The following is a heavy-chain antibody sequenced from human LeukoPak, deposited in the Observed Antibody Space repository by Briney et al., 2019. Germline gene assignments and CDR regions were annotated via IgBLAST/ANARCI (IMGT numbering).Heavy chain of an antibody. V-gene: IGHV4-59*01. J-gene: IGHJ4*02. CDR1: GGSISSYY. CDR3: ARGGYDFWSGYRAFDY. Sequence: SETLSLTCTVSGGSISSYYWSWIRQPPGKGLEWIGYIYYSGSTNYNPSLKSRVTISVDTSKNQFSLKLSSVTAADTAVYYCARGGYDFWSGYRAFDYWGQGTLVTVSS. CDR2: IYYSGST. D-gene: IGHD3-3*01.